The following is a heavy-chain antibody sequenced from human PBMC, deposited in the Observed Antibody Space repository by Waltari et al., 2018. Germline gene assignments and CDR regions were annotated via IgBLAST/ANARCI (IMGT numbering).Heavy chain of an antibody. CDR2: ITSSGGDT. D-gene: IGHD2-2*01. J-gene: IGHJ4*02. CDR3: AREKSSWLPTY. CDR1: GFSFTSYF. V-gene: IGHV3-23*01. Sequence: EVQLLESGGGLVQPGGSLKLSCAASGFSFTSYFMSWVRQAPGSGLWWVAGITSSGGDTAYADSVKGRFTISRDNSNNTLFLQMSSLSAEDTAVYYCAREKSSWLPTYWGQGTLVTVSS.